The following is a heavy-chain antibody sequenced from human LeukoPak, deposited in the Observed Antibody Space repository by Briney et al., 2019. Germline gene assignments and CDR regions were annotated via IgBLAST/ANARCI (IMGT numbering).Heavy chain of an antibody. V-gene: IGHV4-4*02. CDR1: GDYISSTNW. Sequence: PSETLSLTCGVSGDYISSTNWWSWVRQSPGEGLEWIGSIFYTGNSKYNPSLKGRVAMSVDKSKNQFSLKLESLSAADTAVYYCARGGSSWFFYSFYYDYWGQGALVTVSS. J-gene: IGHJ4*02. D-gene: IGHD6-13*01. CDR3: ARGGSSWFFYSFYYDY. CDR2: IFYTGNS.